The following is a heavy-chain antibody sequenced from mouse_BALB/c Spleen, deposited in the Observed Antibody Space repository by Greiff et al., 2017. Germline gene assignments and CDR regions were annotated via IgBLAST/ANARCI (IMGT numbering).Heavy chain of an antibody. CDR3: ASAHYYGSSPWFAY. CDR2: ISSGSSTI. J-gene: IGHJ3*01. V-gene: IGHV5-17*02. Sequence: EVKLMESGGGLVQPGGSRKLSCAASGFTFSSFGMHWVRQAPEKGLEWVAYISSGSSTIYYADTVKGRFTISRDNPKNTLFLQMTSLRSEDTAMYYCASAHYYGSSPWFAYWGQGTLVTVSA. CDR1: GFTFSSFG. D-gene: IGHD1-1*01.